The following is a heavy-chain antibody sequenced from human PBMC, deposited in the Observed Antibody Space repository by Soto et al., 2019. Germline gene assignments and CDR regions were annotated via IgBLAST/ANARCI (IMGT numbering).Heavy chain of an antibody. CDR2: IIPIFGTA. CDR1: GGTFSSYA. CDR3: ARARGGSSRGTPLAFDY. V-gene: IGHV1-69*13. D-gene: IGHD6-6*01. J-gene: IGHJ4*02. Sequence: GASVKVSCKASGGTFSSYAISWVRQAPGQGLEWMGGIIPIFGTANYAQKFQGRVTITADESTSTAYMELSSLRSEDTAVYYCARARGGSSRGTPLAFDYWGQGTLVTVSS.